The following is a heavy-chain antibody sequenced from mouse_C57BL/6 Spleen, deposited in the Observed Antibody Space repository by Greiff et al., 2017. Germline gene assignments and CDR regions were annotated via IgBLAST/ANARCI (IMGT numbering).Heavy chain of an antibody. Sequence: EVQLQQSGPELVKPGASVKISCKASGYTFTDYYMNWVKQSHGKSLEWIGDINTNNGGTSYNQKFKGKATLTVDKSSSTAYMELRSLTSEDSAFYYCARTRDYNGCSLDYWGQGTTLTVSS. CDR3: ARTRDYNGCSLDY. J-gene: IGHJ2*01. CDR2: INTNNGGT. V-gene: IGHV1-26*01. CDR1: GYTFTDYY. D-gene: IGHD1-1*01.